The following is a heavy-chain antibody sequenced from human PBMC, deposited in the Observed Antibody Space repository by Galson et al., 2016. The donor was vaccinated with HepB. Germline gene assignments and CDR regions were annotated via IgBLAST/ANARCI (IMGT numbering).Heavy chain of an antibody. J-gene: IGHJ4*02. Sequence: SLRLSCAASGFNFSTYAMHWVRQAPGKGLEWVSVIWYDGSDEKYGDSVKGRFTASRDNSKNTLYLQMDSLGAEDTAVYYCARAHCSSTGCRTNLDYWGQGTLVTVSS. CDR2: IWYDGSDE. CDR3: ARAHCSSTGCRTNLDY. V-gene: IGHV3-33*01. D-gene: IGHD2-2*01. CDR1: GFNFSTYA.